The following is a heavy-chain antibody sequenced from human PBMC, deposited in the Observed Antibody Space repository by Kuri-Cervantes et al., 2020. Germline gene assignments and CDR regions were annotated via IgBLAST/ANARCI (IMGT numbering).Heavy chain of an antibody. CDR1: GYTFTGYY. CDR2: INPSGGST. D-gene: IGHD6-6*01. CDR3: AREIVEYSSSPGVYYYGMDV. J-gene: IGHJ6*02. Sequence: ASVKVSCKASGYTFTGYYMHWVRQAPGQGLEWMGIINPSGGSTSYAQKFQGRVTMTRDTSTSTVYMGLSSLRSEDTAVYYCAREIVEYSSSPGVYYYGMDVWGQGTTVTVSS. V-gene: IGHV1-46*01.